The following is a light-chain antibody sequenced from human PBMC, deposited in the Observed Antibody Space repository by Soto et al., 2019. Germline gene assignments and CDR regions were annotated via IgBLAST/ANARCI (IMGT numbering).Light chain of an antibody. V-gene: IGKV1-5*03. Sequence: DIQMTQSPSTLSASVGDRVTITCRASQSISSWLAWYQQKPGTAPNLLIYKASTLQSGVPSRFSGSGSGTEFTLTISSLQPDDFATYYCQQYSDNWTLGQGTKVEIK. J-gene: IGKJ1*01. CDR1: QSISSW. CDR3: QQYSDNWT. CDR2: KAS.